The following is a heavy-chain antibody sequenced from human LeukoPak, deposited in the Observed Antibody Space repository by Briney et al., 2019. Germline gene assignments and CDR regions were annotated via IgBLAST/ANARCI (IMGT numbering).Heavy chain of an antibody. Sequence: GRSLRLSCAASGFTFSSYGMHWVRQAPGKGLEWVAVISYDGSNKYYADSVKGRFTISRDNSKNTLYLQMNSLRAEDTAVYYCAKRTAIPNVNWFDPWGQGTLVTVSS. V-gene: IGHV3-30*18. D-gene: IGHD2-21*02. CDR1: GFTFSSYG. CDR3: AKRTAIPNVNWFDP. J-gene: IGHJ5*02. CDR2: ISYDGSNK.